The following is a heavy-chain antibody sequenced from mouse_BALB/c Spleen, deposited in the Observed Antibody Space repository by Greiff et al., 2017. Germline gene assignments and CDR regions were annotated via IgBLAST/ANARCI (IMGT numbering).Heavy chain of an antibody. J-gene: IGHJ2*01. V-gene: IGHV2-9*02. D-gene: IGHD4-1*01. CDR1: GFSLTSYG. CDR3: ARDGGTGYYFDY. Sequence: VKVVESGPGLVAPSQSLSITCTVSGFSLTSYGVHWVRQPPGKGLEWLGVIWAGGSTNYNSALMSRLSISKDNSKSQVFLKMNSLQTDDTAMYYCARDGGTGYYFDYWGQGTTLTVSS. CDR2: IWAGGST.